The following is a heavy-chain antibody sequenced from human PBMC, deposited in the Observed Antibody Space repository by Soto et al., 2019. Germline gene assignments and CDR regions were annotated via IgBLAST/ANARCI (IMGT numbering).Heavy chain of an antibody. Sequence: GGSLRLSCAASGFTFSSYAMSWVRQAPGKGLEWVSAISGSGGSTYYADSVKGRFTISRDNSKNTLYLQMNGLRAEDTAVYYCAKPLDIVVVPVYYYYGMDVWGQGTTVTVSS. CDR2: ISGSGGST. D-gene: IGHD2-2*03. J-gene: IGHJ6*02. CDR1: GFTFSSYA. V-gene: IGHV3-23*01. CDR3: AKPLDIVVVPVYYYYGMDV.